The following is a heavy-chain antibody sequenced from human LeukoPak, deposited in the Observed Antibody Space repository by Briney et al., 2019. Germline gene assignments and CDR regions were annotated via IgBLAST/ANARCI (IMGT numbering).Heavy chain of an antibody. Sequence: SETLSLTCTVSGASISNYCWNWIRQPPGKGLEWIGYIYTSGSTNYNPSLKSRVTISVDTSKNQFSLKLSSVTAADTAVYYCALSLTPYYYGMDVWAKGHGHRLL. CDR1: GASISNYC. CDR2: IYTSGST. V-gene: IGHV4-4*09. J-gene: IGHJ6*02. CDR3: ALSLTPYYYGMDV. D-gene: IGHD2-15*01.